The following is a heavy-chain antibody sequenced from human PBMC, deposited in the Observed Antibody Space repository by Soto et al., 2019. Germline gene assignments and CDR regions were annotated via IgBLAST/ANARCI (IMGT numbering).Heavy chain of an antibody. D-gene: IGHD3-22*01. J-gene: IGHJ4*01. Sequence: PGGSLRLSCAASEFTFSNYAMSWVRQAPGKGLEWVSSISDNGGTTYYADSVKGRFTISRDDSKNMVYLEMNSLKTEDTAVYYCTTDSYITMIVVRFDYWGHGTLVTVPQ. CDR3: TTDSYITMIVVRFDY. V-gene: IGHV3-23*01. CDR2: ISDNGGTT. CDR1: EFTFSNYA.